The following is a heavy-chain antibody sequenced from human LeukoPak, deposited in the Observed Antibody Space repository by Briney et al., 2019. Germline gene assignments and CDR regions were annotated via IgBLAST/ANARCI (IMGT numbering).Heavy chain of an antibody. CDR3: ARVRGCSSTSCPRYYYYYMDV. V-gene: IGHV4-61*02. D-gene: IGHD2-2*01. CDR2: IYTSGST. CDR1: GGSISSGSYY. J-gene: IGHJ6*03. Sequence: SETLSLTCTVSGGSISSGSYYWSWIRQPAGKGLEWIGRIYTSGSTNYNPSLKSRVTISVGTSKNQFSLKLSSVTAADTAVYYCARVRGCSSTSCPRYYYYYMDVWGKGTTVTVSS.